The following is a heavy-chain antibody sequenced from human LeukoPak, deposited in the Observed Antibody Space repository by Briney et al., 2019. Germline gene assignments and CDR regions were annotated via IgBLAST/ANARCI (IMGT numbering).Heavy chain of an antibody. Sequence: SSETLSLTCTVSGGSISSYYWSWIRQPPGKGLEWIGYIYYSGSTNYNPSLKSRVTISVDTSKNQFSLKLSSVTAADTAVYYCASSPITIFGVVISYFDYWGQGTLVTVSS. CDR2: IYYSGST. CDR1: GGSISSYY. J-gene: IGHJ4*02. V-gene: IGHV4-59*01. D-gene: IGHD3-3*01. CDR3: ASSPITIFGVVISYFDY.